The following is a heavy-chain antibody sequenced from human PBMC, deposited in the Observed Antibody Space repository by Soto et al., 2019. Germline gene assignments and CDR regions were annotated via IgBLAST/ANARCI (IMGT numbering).Heavy chain of an antibody. CDR1: GFPFSSYS. D-gene: IGHD3-16*01. Sequence: PGGSLRLSCVASGFPFSSYSISWVRQTPGKGLEWVSGISGSGGRTYYADSVKGRFTISRDNSNNTLSLQMHILRVEDTAVYFCAKGGYYSLFDSCGQGKMVTVSS. V-gene: IGHV3-23*01. J-gene: IGHJ3*02. CDR2: ISGSGGRT. CDR3: AKGGYYSLFDS.